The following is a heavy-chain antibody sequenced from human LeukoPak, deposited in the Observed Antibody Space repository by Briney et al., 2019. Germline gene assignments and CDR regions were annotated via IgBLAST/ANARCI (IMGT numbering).Heavy chain of an antibody. CDR3: ARDMITIFGVVIIVFDY. V-gene: IGHV1-18*01. CDR2: ISAYNGNT. D-gene: IGHD3-3*01. Sequence: EASVKVSCKASGYTFTSYGISWVRQAPGQGLEWMGWISAYNGNTNYAQKLQGRVTMTTDTSTSTAYMELRSLRSDDTAVYYCARDMITIFGVVIIVFDYWGQGTLVTVSS. J-gene: IGHJ4*02. CDR1: GYTFTSYG.